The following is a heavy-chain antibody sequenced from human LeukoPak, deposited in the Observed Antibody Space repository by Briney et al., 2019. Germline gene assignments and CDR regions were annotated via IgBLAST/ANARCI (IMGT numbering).Heavy chain of an antibody. Sequence: ASVKVSCKASGYTFTGYYMHWVRQAPGQGLEWMGWINPNNGGTNYAQKFQGRVTMTRDTSISTAYMELSRLRSDDTAVFYCARGGCSGGSCFPYKWFDPWGQGTLVTVSS. V-gene: IGHV1-2*02. CDR3: ARGGCSGGSCFPYKWFDP. CDR2: INPNNGGT. D-gene: IGHD2-15*01. CDR1: GYTFTGYY. J-gene: IGHJ5*02.